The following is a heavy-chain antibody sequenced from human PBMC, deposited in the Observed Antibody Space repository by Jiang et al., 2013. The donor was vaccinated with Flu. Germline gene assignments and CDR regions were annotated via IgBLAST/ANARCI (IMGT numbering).Heavy chain of an antibody. V-gene: IGHV4-59*08. D-gene: IGHD6-19*01. CDR1: GGSISSYY. J-gene: IGHJ4*02. CDR2: IYYSGST. Sequence: GPGLVKPSETLSLTCTVSGGSISSYYWSWIRQPPGKGLEWIGYIYYSGSTNYNPSLKSRVTISVDTSKNQFSLKLSSVTAADTAVYYCARYGWAVAGQYYFDYWGQGTLVTVSS. CDR3: ARYGWAVAGQYYFDY.